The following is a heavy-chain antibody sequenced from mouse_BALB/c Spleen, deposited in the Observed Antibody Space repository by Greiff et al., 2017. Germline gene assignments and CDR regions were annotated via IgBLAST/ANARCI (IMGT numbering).Heavy chain of an antibody. V-gene: IGHV7-3*02. CDR2: IRNKANGYTT. CDR3: ARRYDYDGYYAMDY. Sequence: EVKLVESGGGLVQPGGSLRLSCATSGFTFTDYYMSWVRQPPGKALEWLGFIRNKANGYTTEYSASVKGRFTISRDNSQSILYLQMNTLRAEDSATYYCARRYDYDGYYAMDYWGQGTSVTVSS. CDR1: GFTFTDYY. D-gene: IGHD2-4*01. J-gene: IGHJ4*01.